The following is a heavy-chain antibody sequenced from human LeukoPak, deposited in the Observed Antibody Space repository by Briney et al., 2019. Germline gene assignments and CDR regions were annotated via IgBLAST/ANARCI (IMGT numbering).Heavy chain of an antibody. CDR2: ISGSGGST. CDR1: GFTFSSYA. Sequence: GGSLRLSCAASGFTFSSYAMSWVRQAPGKGLEWVSAISGSGGSTYYADSVKGRFTISRDNSKNTLYLPMKSLRAEDTAVYYCATPYDYVWGSYPPGGAFDIWGQGTMVTVSS. V-gene: IGHV3-23*01. CDR3: ATPYDYVWGSYPPGGAFDI. D-gene: IGHD3-16*01. J-gene: IGHJ3*02.